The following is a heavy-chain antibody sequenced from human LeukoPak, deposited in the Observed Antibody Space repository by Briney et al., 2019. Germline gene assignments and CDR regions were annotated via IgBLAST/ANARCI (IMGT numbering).Heavy chain of an antibody. Sequence: GSLRLSCAVSGFTFSSYAMHWVRQAPGKGLEWVAVISYDGSNKYYADSVKGRFTISRDNSKNTLYLQMNSLRAEHTAVYYCARVRLEYYDFWSRFDPWGQGTLVTVSS. CDR2: ISYDGSNK. CDR1: GFTFSSYA. V-gene: IGHV3-30*04. D-gene: IGHD3-3*01. J-gene: IGHJ5*02. CDR3: ARVRLEYYDFWSRFDP.